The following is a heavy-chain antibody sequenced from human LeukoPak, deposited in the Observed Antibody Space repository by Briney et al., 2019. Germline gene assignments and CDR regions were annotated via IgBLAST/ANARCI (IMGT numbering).Heavy chain of an antibody. J-gene: IGHJ4*02. Sequence: PSETLSLTCTVSGGSISSSSYYWGWIRQPPGTGLEWIGSIYYSGSTYYNPSLKSRVTISVDTSKNQFSLKLSSVTAADTAVYYCARPEFGELLAPGFYYWGQGTLVTVSS. CDR1: GGSISSSSYY. V-gene: IGHV4-39*01. D-gene: IGHD3-10*01. CDR3: ARPEFGELLAPGFYY. CDR2: IYYSGST.